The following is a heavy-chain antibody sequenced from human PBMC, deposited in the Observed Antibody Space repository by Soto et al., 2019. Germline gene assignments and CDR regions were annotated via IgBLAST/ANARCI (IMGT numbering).Heavy chain of an antibody. D-gene: IGHD3-10*01. J-gene: IGHJ6*02. CDR3: ARVRSYGSGSFYYYYGMDV. CDR2: INPSGGST. CDR1: GYTFTGYY. Sequence: ASVKVSCKASGYTFTGYYMHWVRQAPGQGLEWMGIINPSGGSTSYAQKFQGRVTMTRDTSTSTVYMELSSLRSEDTAVYYCARVRSYGSGSFYYYYGMDVWGQGTTVTVSS. V-gene: IGHV1-46*01.